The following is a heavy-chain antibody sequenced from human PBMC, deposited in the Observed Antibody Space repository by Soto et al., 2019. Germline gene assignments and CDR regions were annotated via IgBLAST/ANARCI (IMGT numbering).Heavy chain of an antibody. CDR2: IYYSGST. CDR3: ARAIVVTIGGMDV. CDR1: GGSISSADYY. V-gene: IGHV4-30-4*01. D-gene: IGHD5-12*01. J-gene: IGHJ6*02. Sequence: LSLTCTVSGGSISSADYYWSWVRQPPGKGLEWIGYIYYSGSTFFNPSLKSRVTISKDTSRNQFSLRLNSVTAADTAVYYCARAIVVTIGGMDVWGQGTTVTVSS.